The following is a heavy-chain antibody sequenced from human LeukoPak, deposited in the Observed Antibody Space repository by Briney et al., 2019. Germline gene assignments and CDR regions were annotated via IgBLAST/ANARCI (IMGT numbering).Heavy chain of an antibody. Sequence: SETLSLTCTVSGGSISSSSYYWGWIRQPPGKGLEWIGSIYYSGSTYYNPSLKSRVTISVDTSKNQFSLKLSSVTAADTAVYYCATQEAGEEWLGVVSDYWGQGTLVTVSS. J-gene: IGHJ4*02. CDR2: IYYSGST. V-gene: IGHV4-39*07. CDR3: ATQEAGEEWLGVVSDY. CDR1: GGSISSSSYY. D-gene: IGHD6-19*01.